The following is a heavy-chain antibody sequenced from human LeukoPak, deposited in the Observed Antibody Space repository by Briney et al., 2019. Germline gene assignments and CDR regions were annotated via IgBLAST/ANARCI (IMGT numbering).Heavy chain of an antibody. J-gene: IGHJ5*02. CDR1: GGSISSGSYY. CDR2: IYTSGST. V-gene: IGHV4-61*02. CDR3: ARDRDPNWFDP. Sequence: PSQTLSLTCTVSGGSISSGSYYWSWIRQPAGKGLEWIGRIYTSGSTNYNPSLKSRVTISVDTSKNQFPLKLSSVTAADTAVYYCARDRDPNWFDPWGQGTLVTVSS. D-gene: IGHD3-10*01.